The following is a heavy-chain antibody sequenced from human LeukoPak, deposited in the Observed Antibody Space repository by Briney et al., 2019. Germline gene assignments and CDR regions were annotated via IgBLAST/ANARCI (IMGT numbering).Heavy chain of an antibody. V-gene: IGHV4-59*01. D-gene: IGHD2-8*01. CDR3: ARDGRNCTNNYCYTYFDP. CDR2: IYYGGST. CDR1: GGSTRSNY. J-gene: IGHJ5*02. Sequence: PETLSLTCSGSGGSTRSNYWSWIRQPPGKGPEWIGYIYYGGSTNYRPSINSRVTISIDTSKNQFSLQLNSVTASDTAVYYCARDGRNCTNNYCYTYFDPWGPGILVTVSS.